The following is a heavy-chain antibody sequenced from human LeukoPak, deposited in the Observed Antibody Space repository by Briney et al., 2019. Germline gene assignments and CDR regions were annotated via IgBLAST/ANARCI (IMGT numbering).Heavy chain of an antibody. J-gene: IGHJ4*02. CDR1: GYTFTGYY. CDR3: ARGLRGYSYVTEVYYFDY. Sequence: ASVKISCKASGYTFTGYYMHWVRQAPGQGLEWMGWINPNSGGTNYAQKFQGRVTMTRDTSIGTAYMELSRLRSDDTAVYYCARGLRGYSYVTEVYYFDYWGQGTLVTVSS. V-gene: IGHV1-2*02. CDR2: INPNSGGT. D-gene: IGHD5-18*01.